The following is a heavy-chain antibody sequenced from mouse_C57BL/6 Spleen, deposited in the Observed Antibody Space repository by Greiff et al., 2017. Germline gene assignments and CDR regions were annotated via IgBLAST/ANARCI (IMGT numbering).Heavy chain of an antibody. V-gene: IGHV1-82*01. D-gene: IGHD3-1*01. Sequence: VQLQQSGPELVKPGASVKISCKASGYAFSSSWMNWVKQRPGKGLEWIGRIYPGDGDTNYNGKFKGKATLTADKSSSTAYMQLSSLTSEDSAVYFCARRRDRGYFDVWGTGTTVTGSS. CDR3: ARRRDRGYFDV. J-gene: IGHJ1*03. CDR2: IYPGDGDT. CDR1: GYAFSSSW.